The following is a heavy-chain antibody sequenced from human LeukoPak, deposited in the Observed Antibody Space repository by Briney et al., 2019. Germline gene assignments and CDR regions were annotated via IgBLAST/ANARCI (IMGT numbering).Heavy chain of an antibody. J-gene: IGHJ4*02. CDR1: GGSISSSSYY. CDR2: FYFSGST. V-gene: IGHV4-39*07. D-gene: IGHD1-26*01. Sequence: SETLSLTCTVSGGSISSSSYYWGWIRQPPGKGLEWIGNFYFSGSTYYNPSLKSRVTISVDTSKNQFSLKLSSVTAADTAVYYCARDPAFGSYPYYFDYWGQGTLVTVSS. CDR3: ARDPAFGSYPYYFDY.